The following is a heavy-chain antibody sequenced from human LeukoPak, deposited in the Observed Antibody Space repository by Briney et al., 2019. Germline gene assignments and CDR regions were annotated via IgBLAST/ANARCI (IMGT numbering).Heavy chain of an antibody. D-gene: IGHD3-3*01. CDR3: AKGLNYDLDY. J-gene: IGHJ4*02. Sequence: QPGGSLRLSCAASGFTFSRYGMHWVRQAPGKGLEWVTFIGYDGSNKYYADSVKGRFTISRDNSKNTLYLQMSSLRAEDTAAYYCAKGLNYDLDYWGQGTLVTVSS. CDR2: IGYDGSNK. CDR1: GFTFSRYG. V-gene: IGHV3-30*02.